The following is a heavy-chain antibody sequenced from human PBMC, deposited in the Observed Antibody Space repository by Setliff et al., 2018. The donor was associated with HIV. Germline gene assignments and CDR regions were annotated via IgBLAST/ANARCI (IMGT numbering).Heavy chain of an antibody. V-gene: IGHV4-61*01. D-gene: IGHD5-18*01. CDR2: IYYTGST. Sequence: SETLSLTCTVSSGSISSGTYYWTWIRQPPGKGLEWIGNIYYTGSTNYNPSLKSRITISIDTSKSQFSLKLTSVAAADTAVYYCARDSGGYNYGFAVGSFDYWGQGALVTVSS. CDR3: ARDSGGYNYGFAVGSFDY. J-gene: IGHJ4*02. CDR1: SGSISSGTYY.